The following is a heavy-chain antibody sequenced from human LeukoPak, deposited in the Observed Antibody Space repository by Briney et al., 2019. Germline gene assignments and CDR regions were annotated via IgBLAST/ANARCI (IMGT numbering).Heavy chain of an antibody. V-gene: IGHV3-23*01. CDR3: AKVLYCSSTSCQGYYYGMDV. Sequence: PGGSLRLSCAASGFTFSSYAMSWVRQAPGKGLEWVSAISGSGGSTYYADSVKGRFTISRDNSKNTLYLQMSSLRAEDTAVYYCAKVLYCSSTSCQGYYYGMDVWGQGTTVTVSS. J-gene: IGHJ6*02. D-gene: IGHD2-2*01. CDR2: ISGSGGST. CDR1: GFTFSSYA.